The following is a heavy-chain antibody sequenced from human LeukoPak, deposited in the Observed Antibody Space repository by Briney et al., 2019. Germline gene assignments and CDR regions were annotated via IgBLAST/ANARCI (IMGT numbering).Heavy chain of an antibody. CDR3: ASTRDGYNPYYYGMDV. CDR1: GFTFSSYA. Sequence: GGSLRLSCAASGFTFSSYAMSWVRQAPGKGLEWVSAISGSGGSTHYADSVKGRFTISRDNSKNTLYLQMNSLRAEDTAVYYCASTRDGYNPYYYGMDVWGQGTTVTVSS. J-gene: IGHJ6*02. CDR2: ISGSGGST. V-gene: IGHV3-23*01. D-gene: IGHD5-24*01.